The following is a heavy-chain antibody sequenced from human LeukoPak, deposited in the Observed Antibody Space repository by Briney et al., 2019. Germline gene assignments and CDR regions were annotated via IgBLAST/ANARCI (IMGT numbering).Heavy chain of an antibody. V-gene: IGHV1-69*06. CDR2: IIPIFGTA. CDR1: GGTFSSYA. D-gene: IGHD3-22*01. CDR3: AREAGDSSGYYLDY. Sequence: GASVKVSCKASGGTFSSYAISWVRQAPGQGLEWMGGIIPIFGTANYAQKFQGRVTITADKSTSTAYMELSSLRSEDTAVYYCAREAGDSSGYYLDYWGQGTLVTVSS. J-gene: IGHJ4*02.